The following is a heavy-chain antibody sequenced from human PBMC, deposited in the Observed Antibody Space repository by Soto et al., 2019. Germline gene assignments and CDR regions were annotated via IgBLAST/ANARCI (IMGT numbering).Heavy chain of an antibody. CDR1: GGSISSSSYY. V-gene: IGHV4-39*01. CDR3: AGFGELSVLNYYYYYGMDV. CDR2: IYYSGST. Sequence: PSETLSLTCTVSGGSISSSSYYWGWIRQPPGKGLEWIGSIYYSGSTYYNPSLKSRVTISVDTSKNQFSLKLSSVTAADTAVYYCAGFGELSVLNYYYYYGMDVWGQGTTVTVSS. D-gene: IGHD3-10*01. J-gene: IGHJ6*02.